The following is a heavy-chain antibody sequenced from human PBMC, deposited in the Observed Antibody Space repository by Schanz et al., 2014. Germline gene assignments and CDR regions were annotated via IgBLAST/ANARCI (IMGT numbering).Heavy chain of an antibody. Sequence: QVQLVQSGAEVKKPGASVKVSCKASGYTFTRYYIHWVRQAPGQGLEWMGIINPSGGSTTYAQKFQGRVTMTSDTSTSTVYMELSSLISEDTAVYYCARDRDQWDGNFCDFWGQGTLVTVSS. CDR1: GYTFTRYY. J-gene: IGHJ4*02. D-gene: IGHD1-26*01. CDR2: INPSGGST. CDR3: ARDRDQWDGNFCDF. V-gene: IGHV1-46*01.